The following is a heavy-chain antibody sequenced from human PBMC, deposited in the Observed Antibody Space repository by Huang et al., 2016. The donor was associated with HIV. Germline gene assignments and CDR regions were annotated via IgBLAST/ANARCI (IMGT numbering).Heavy chain of an antibody. D-gene: IGHD2-21*01. J-gene: IGHJ4*02. Sequence: QVQLVQSGAEVKKPGASVKVSCKASGYSFTTYALHWVGQAPGHRLEWMGCIKPGNGNTNYSQKVQGRVTITRDTSASTVYMEVSSLTFEDTAVYYCAREFVIFGAPLWPAYWGQGTLISVSS. CDR3: AREFVIFGAPLWPAY. V-gene: IGHV1-3*01. CDR2: IKPGNGNT. CDR1: GYSFTTYA.